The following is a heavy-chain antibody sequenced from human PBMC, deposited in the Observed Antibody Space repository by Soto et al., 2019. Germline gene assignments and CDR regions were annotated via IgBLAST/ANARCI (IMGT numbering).Heavy chain of an antibody. J-gene: IGHJ4*02. CDR2: IIPIFGTA. CDR3: ARGIASGSYSGDY. Sequence: ASVKVSWKASGGTFSSYAISWVRQAPGQGLEWMGGIIPIFGTANYAQKFQGRVTITADESTSTAYMELSSLRSEDTAVYYCARGIASGSYSGDYWGQGTLVTVSS. CDR1: GGTFSSYA. V-gene: IGHV1-69*13. D-gene: IGHD1-26*01.